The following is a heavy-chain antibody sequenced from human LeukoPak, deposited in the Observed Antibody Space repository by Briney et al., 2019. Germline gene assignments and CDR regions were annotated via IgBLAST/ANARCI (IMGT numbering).Heavy chain of an antibody. Sequence: GGSLRLSCAGSGFTFSSYAMSWVRQAPGKGLEWVSVISGSSGGANYADSVKGRFTISRDISKNTLFLQLNSLRAEDTAVYYCAKGALPGPLYYFDYWGQGTLVTVSS. J-gene: IGHJ4*02. D-gene: IGHD2-8*02. V-gene: IGHV3-23*01. CDR2: ISGSSGGA. CDR3: AKGALPGPLYYFDY. CDR1: GFTFSSYA.